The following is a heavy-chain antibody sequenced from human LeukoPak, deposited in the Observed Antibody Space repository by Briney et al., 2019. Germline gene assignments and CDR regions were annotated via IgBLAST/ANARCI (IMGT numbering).Heavy chain of an antibody. CDR3: ARRKYQLLSANDI. Sequence: GSLKISCKGSGYSFSSYWIAWVRQMPGKGLEWMGSIYPGDSDTRYSPSFQGQVTISADKSISTAYLQWSSLKASDSAMYYCARRKYQLLSANDIWGQGTMVTVSS. D-gene: IGHD2-2*01. CDR2: IYPGDSDT. J-gene: IGHJ3*02. V-gene: IGHV5-51*01. CDR1: GYSFSSYW.